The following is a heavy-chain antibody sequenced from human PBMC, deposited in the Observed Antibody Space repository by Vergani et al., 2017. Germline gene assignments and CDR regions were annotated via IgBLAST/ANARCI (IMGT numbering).Heavy chain of an antibody. CDR1: GFTFSSYA. D-gene: IGHD2-21*02. CDR3: AKEGSKVVVTANDY. Sequence: EVQLLESGGGLVQPGGSLRLSCAASGFTFSSYAMSWVRQAPGKGLEWVSAISGSGGSTYYADSVKGRFTIARDNSKNTLYLQMNSLRAEDTAVYYWAKEGSKVVVTANDYWGQGTLVTVSS. V-gene: IGHV3-23*01. CDR2: ISGSGGST. J-gene: IGHJ4*02.